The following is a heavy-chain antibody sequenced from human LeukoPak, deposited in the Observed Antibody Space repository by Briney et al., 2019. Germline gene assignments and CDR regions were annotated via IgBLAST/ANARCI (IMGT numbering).Heavy chain of an antibody. CDR1: GFIFSSYE. D-gene: IGHD4-11*01. CDR3: AREGLPYSGDH. V-gene: IGHV3-48*03. CDR2: IGTSDSTM. Sequence: PGGSLRLSCAASGFIFSSYEMNWVRQAPGKGLEWVSYIGTSDSTMYYADSVKGRFTISRDNAKNSLSLQMNSLTADDTGVYYCAREGLPYSGDHWGQGTLVTVSS. J-gene: IGHJ4*02.